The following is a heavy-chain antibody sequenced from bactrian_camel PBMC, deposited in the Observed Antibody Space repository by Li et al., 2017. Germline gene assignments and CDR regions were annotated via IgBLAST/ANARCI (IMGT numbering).Heavy chain of an antibody. CDR3: AASEADRSGLGPLNRKEYRY. V-gene: IGHV3S60*01. CDR1: LTAFADRA. D-gene: IGHD5*01. CDR2: ISWNGGDT. Sequence: HVQLVESGGGEVQVGGSLRLSCTVSLTAFADRAMAWFRQVPGKEREGVSCISWNGGDTAYADSVKGRFTISRDNAKNTLYLQLNSVKTEDTAMYYCAASEADRSGLGPLNRKEYRYWGQGTQVTVS. J-gene: IGHJ4*01.